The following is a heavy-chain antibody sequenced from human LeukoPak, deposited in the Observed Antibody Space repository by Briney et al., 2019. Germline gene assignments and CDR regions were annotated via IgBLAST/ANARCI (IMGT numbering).Heavy chain of an antibody. V-gene: IGHV1-8*01. Sequence: ASVKVSCKASGYTFTSYDINWVRQATGQGLEWMGWMNPNSGNRGYAQKFQGRVTMTRDTSISTAYMEVSSLRSEDTAVHYCARNDYGGHDAFDIWGQGTVVTVSS. CDR2: MNPNSGNR. J-gene: IGHJ3*02. D-gene: IGHD4-17*01. CDR3: ARNDYGGHDAFDI. CDR1: GYTFTSYD.